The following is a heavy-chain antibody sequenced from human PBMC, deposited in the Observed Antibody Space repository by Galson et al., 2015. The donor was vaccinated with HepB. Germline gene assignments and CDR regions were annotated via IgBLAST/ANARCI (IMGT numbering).Heavy chain of an antibody. V-gene: IGHV3-23*01. CDR2: FTGSGGGT. D-gene: IGHD3-3*01. CDR3: AKASGDFWSAYSN. Sequence: SLRLSCAASGFTFSSYAMTWVRQAPGKGLEWVSTFTGSGGGTYYADSVKGRFTMSGDDSKTTLYLQMNSLRAEDTAVYYCAKASGDFWSAYSNWGQGTMGSVSS. CDR1: GFTFSSYA. J-gene: IGHJ3*01.